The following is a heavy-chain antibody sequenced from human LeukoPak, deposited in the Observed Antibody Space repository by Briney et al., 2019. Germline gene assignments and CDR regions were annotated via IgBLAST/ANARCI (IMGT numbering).Heavy chain of an antibody. Sequence: ASVKVSCKASGYTFTGYYMHWVRQAPGQGLEWMGWINPNSGGTNYAQQFQGRVTMARDTSISTAYMELSRVRSDDTAVYYCARPTDFDWLLFYFDYWGQGTLVTVSS. CDR3: ARPTDFDWLLFYFDY. J-gene: IGHJ4*02. V-gene: IGHV1-2*02. D-gene: IGHD3-9*01. CDR1: GYTFTGYY. CDR2: INPNSGGT.